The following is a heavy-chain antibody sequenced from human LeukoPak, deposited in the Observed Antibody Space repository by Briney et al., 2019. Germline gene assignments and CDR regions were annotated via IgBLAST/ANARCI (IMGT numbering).Heavy chain of an antibody. D-gene: IGHD7-27*01. CDR1: GFTFSNYG. V-gene: IGHV3-30*02. J-gene: IGHJ4*02. CDR2: IRYDGSNK. CDR3: GRGHWGLDY. Sequence: GGSLRLSCAASGFTFSNYGMHWVRQAPGKGLEWVAFIRYDGSNKYYADSVKGRFTISRDNAKSSLYLQMNSLRAEDTAVYYCGRGHWGLDYWGQGALVTVSS.